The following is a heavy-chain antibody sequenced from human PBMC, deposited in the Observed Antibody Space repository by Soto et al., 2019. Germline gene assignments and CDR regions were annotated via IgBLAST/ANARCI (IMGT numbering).Heavy chain of an antibody. CDR1: GGSFSGYY. J-gene: IGHJ5*02. CDR3: AQGGRVRQQLGNWFDP. D-gene: IGHD6-13*01. CDR2: INHSGST. Sequence: SETLSLTCSVYGGSFSGYYWSWIRQPPGKGLEWIGEINHSGSTNYNPSLKSRVTISVDTSKNQFSLKLSSVTAADTAVYYCAQGGRVRQQLGNWFDPWGQGTLVTVSS. V-gene: IGHV4-34*01.